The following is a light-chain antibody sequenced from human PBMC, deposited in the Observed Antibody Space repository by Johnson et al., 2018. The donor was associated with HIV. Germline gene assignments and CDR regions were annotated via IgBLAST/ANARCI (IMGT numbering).Light chain of an antibody. CDR1: SSNIGNNY. CDR3: GTWDSSLSAPYV. Sequence: QSVLTQSPSVSAAPGQKVTIYCSGSSSNIGNNYVSWYQQLPGTAPKLLIYENNKRPSGIPDRFSGSKSGTSATLGITGLQTGAEADYYCGTWDSSLSAPYVFGTGTKVTVL. V-gene: IGLV1-51*02. J-gene: IGLJ1*01. CDR2: ENN.